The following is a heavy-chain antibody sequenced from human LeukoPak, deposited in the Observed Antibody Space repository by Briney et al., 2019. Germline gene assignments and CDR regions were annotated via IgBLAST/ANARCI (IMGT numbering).Heavy chain of an antibody. J-gene: IGHJ6*03. V-gene: IGHV1-18*01. D-gene: IGHD2-2*01. Sequence: ASVKVSCKASGYTFTSYGISWVRQAPGQGLEWMGWISAYNGNTNYAQKLQGRVTMTTDTSTSTAYMEPRSLRSDDTAVYYCARGPRCSSTSCYYYYYMDVWGKGTTVTVSS. CDR2: ISAYNGNT. CDR3: ARGPRCSSTSCYYYYYMDV. CDR1: GYTFTSYG.